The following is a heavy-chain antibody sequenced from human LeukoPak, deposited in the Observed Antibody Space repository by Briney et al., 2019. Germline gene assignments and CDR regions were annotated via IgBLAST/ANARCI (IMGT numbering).Heavy chain of an antibody. CDR1: GFTFRSYS. D-gene: IGHD3-22*01. CDR2: ISSSSSTI. Sequence: GGSLRLSCAASGFTFRSYSMTWVRQAPGKGLEWVSYISSSSSTIYYADSVKGRFTISRDNAKNSLYLQMNSLRAEDTAVYYCARDLYYYDSSGYYLWGQGTLVTVSS. J-gene: IGHJ5*02. V-gene: IGHV3-48*01. CDR3: ARDLYYYDSSGYYL.